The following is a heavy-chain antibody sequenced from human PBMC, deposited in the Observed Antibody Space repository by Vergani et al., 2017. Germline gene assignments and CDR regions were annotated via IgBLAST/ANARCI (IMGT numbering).Heavy chain of an antibody. D-gene: IGHD6-13*01. CDR2: IYHSGST. V-gene: IGHV4-38-2*02. J-gene: IGHJ5*02. CDR1: GYSISSGYY. CDR3: ARVVSGQQLGAEWFDP. Sequence: QVQLQESGPGLVKPSETLSLTCTVSGYSISSGYYWGWIRQPPGKGLEWIGSIYHSGSTYYNPSLKSRVTISVDTSKNQFSLKLSSVTAADTAVYYCARVVSGQQLGAEWFDPWGQGTLVTVSS.